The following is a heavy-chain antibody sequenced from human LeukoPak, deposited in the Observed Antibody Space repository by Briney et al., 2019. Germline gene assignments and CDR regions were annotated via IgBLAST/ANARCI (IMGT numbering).Heavy chain of an antibody. D-gene: IGHD5-12*01. CDR2: INHSGST. J-gene: IGHJ4*02. Sequence: SETLSLTCAVYGGSFSGYYWSWIRQPPGKGLEWIGEINHSGSTNYNPSLKNRVTISVDTSNNQLSLKLSSVTAPTTAAHYCARTLREYSGYDSDWGQGTLVTVSS. CDR3: ARTLREYSGYDSD. V-gene: IGHV4-34*01. CDR1: GGSFSGYY.